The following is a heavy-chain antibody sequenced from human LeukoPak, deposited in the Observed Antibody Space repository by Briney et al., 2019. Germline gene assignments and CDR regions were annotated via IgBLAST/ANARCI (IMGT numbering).Heavy chain of an antibody. D-gene: IGHD6-13*01. J-gene: IGHJ4*02. CDR3: ARAAAAGFDY. CDR1: RFTFSSYW. V-gene: IGHV3-7*01. CDR2: IKQDGSEK. Sequence: PGGSLRLSCAASRFTFSSYWMSWVRQAPGKGLEWVANIKQDGSEKYYVDSVKGRFTISRDNAKNSLYLQMNSLRAEDTTVYYCARAAAAGFDYWGQGTLVTVSS.